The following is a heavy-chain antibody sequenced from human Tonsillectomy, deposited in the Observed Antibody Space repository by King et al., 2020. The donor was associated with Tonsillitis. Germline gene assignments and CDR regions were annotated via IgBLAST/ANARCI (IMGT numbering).Heavy chain of an antibody. D-gene: IGHD6-19*01. Sequence: VQLVESGGGLVQPGGSLRLSCAASGFTFNSYSMNWVRRAPGKGLEWVSYISSSMCTIYYADSVKGRFTISRDNAKNSLYLQMNGLRAEDTAVYYCARAAVAGYYYYYGMDVWGQGTTVTVSS. CDR2: ISSSMCTI. V-gene: IGHV3-48*01. CDR1: GFTFNSYS. CDR3: ARAAVAGYYYYYGMDV. J-gene: IGHJ6*02.